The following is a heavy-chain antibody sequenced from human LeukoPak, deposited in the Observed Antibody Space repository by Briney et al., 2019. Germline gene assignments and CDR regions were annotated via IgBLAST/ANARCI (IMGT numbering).Heavy chain of an antibody. D-gene: IGHD3-10*01. Sequence: PSETLSLTCTVSGDSISSGDYYWSWIRQPAGKGLEWIGRISSSGSTNYNPSLKSRVTISVDTSKNQFSLKLSSVTAADTAVYYCARESRLITMVRSTGYYFDYWGQGTLVTVSS. V-gene: IGHV4-61*02. CDR3: ARESRLITMVRSTGYYFDY. CDR1: GDSISSGDYY. J-gene: IGHJ4*02. CDR2: ISSSGST.